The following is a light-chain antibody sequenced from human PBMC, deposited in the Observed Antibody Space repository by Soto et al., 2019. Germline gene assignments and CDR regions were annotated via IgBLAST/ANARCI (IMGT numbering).Light chain of an antibody. Sequence: PWETATLSCRASQTVGTYLAWYQQKPGQAPRLLISDASNRATGVPTRFSGSGSGTDFTLTISSLEPEDFAVYFCQQRNNWPRITFGQGTRLEIK. CDR1: QTVGTY. J-gene: IGKJ5*01. CDR2: DAS. CDR3: QQRNNWPRIT. V-gene: IGKV3-11*01.